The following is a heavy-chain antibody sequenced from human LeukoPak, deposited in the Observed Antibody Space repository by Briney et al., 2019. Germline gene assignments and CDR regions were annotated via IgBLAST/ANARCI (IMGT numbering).Heavy chain of an antibody. CDR1: GFTFSSYA. CDR3: AKFLDYYDSSGYSTFDY. V-gene: IGHV3-23*01. J-gene: IGHJ4*02. D-gene: IGHD3-22*01. CDR2: ISGSGGST. Sequence: GGSLRLSCAASGFTFSSYAMSWVRQAPGKGLEWVSAISGSGGSTYYADSVKGRFTISRDNSKNTLYLQMNSLRAEDTAVYYCAKFLDYYDSSGYSTFDYWGQGTLVTVSS.